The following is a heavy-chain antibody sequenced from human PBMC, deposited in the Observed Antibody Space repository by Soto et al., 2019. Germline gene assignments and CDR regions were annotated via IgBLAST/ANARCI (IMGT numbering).Heavy chain of an antibody. CDR2: IIPIFGTA. CDR1: GGTFSSYA. D-gene: IGHD3-22*01. Sequence: ASVKVSCKASGGTFSSYAISWVRQAPGQGLEWMGGIIPIFGTANYAQKFQGRVTITADESTSTAYMELSSLRSEDTAVYYCARGRLYYYDSSGYYYADYWGQGTLVTVSS. J-gene: IGHJ4*02. CDR3: ARGRLYYYDSSGYYYADY. V-gene: IGHV1-69*13.